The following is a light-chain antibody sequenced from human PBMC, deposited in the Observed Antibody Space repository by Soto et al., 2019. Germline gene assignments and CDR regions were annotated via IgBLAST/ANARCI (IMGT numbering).Light chain of an antibody. CDR1: QSISIW. V-gene: IGKV1-5*01. CDR2: DAS. J-gene: IGKJ1*01. Sequence: DIQMTQSPSTLSASVGDRVTITCRASQSISIWLAWYQQKPGKAPKLLIYDASNLESGVPSRFSGSGSGTEFTLTISCLQTDDFATYYCQQHNTYPGTFGQGTKVEI. CDR3: QQHNTYPGT.